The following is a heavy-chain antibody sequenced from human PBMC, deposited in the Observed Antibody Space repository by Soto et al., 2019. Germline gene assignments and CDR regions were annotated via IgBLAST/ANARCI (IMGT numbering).Heavy chain of an antibody. D-gene: IGHD3-16*01. Sequence: TSETLSLTCAVYGGSFSGYYWSWIRQPPGKGLEWIGEINHSGSTNYNPSLKSRVTISVDTSKNQFSLKLSSVTAADTAVYYCARAPLVLRLYNWFNPWGQGTLVTVSS. CDR1: GGSFSGYY. V-gene: IGHV4-34*01. CDR3: ARAPLVLRLYNWFNP. CDR2: INHSGST. J-gene: IGHJ5*02.